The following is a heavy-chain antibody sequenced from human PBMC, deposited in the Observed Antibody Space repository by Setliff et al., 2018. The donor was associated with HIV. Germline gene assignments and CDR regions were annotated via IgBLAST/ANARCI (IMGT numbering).Heavy chain of an antibody. J-gene: IGHJ3*02. D-gene: IGHD2-8*01. Sequence: PGGSLRLSCAASGFIFSTYAMHWVRQAPGKGLEWVAVISYDGSNKYYADSVKDRFTISRDNSKNTLYLQMNSLRAEDTALYYCAKMGSPVGPDAFDIWGQGTMVTVSS. CDR3: AKMGSPVGPDAFDI. CDR2: ISYDGSNK. V-gene: IGHV3-30*07. CDR1: GFIFSTYA.